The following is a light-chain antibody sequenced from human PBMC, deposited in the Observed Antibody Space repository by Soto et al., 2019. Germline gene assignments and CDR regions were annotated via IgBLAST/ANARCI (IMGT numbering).Light chain of an antibody. J-gene: IGLJ1*01. CDR1: SSDVGAYNS. CDR2: DVS. Sequence: QSALTQPASVSGSPGQSITISCTGTSSDVGAYNSVSWYQQHPGKAPKLIIYDVSTRPSGISDRFSGSKSGNTASLTISGLQVEDESDYYCSSYTTSVTYVFGTGTKVTVL. CDR3: SSYTTSVTYV. V-gene: IGLV2-14*01.